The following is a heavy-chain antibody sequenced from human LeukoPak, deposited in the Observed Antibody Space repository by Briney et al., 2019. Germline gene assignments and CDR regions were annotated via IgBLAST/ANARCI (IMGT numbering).Heavy chain of an antibody. CDR2: ISSSSSTI. CDR1: GFTFSDYY. D-gene: IGHD5-24*01. Sequence: GGSLRLSCAASGFTFSDYYMSWIRQAPGKGLEWVSYISSSSSTIYYTDSVKGRFTISRDNAKNSLYLQMNSLRPEDTAVYYCARDKEKATAQFDYWGQGTLVTVSS. J-gene: IGHJ4*02. CDR3: ARDKEKATAQFDY. V-gene: IGHV3-11*04.